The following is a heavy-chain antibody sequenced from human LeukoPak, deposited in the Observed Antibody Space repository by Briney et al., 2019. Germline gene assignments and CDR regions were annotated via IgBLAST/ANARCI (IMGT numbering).Heavy chain of an antibody. CDR2: ISAYNGKT. CDR1: GYSFTSYG. V-gene: IGHV1-18*01. D-gene: IGHD5-18*01. J-gene: IGHJ4*02. Sequence: ASVKVSCKPSGYSFTSYGISWVRPAPGQGLEWMGWISAYNGKTNYAQKHQGKVTMTTDTSKSTAYMELRSLRSDDTAVYYCARVGLIQLWGNSNDYWGQGTLVTVSS. CDR3: ARVGLIQLWGNSNDY.